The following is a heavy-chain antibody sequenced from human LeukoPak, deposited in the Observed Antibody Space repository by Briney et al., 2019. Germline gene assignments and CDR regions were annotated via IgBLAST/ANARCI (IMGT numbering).Heavy chain of an antibody. CDR3: ARRDGPIDAFDI. V-gene: IGHV4-38-2*01. Sequence: SETLSLTCAVSGYSISSGYYWGWVRPPPGKGLEWIGSIYHSGSTYYNPSLKSRVTISVDTSKNQFSLKLSSVTAADTAVYYCARRDGPIDAFDIWGQGTMVTVSS. CDR1: GYSISSGYY. J-gene: IGHJ3*02. CDR2: IYHSGST.